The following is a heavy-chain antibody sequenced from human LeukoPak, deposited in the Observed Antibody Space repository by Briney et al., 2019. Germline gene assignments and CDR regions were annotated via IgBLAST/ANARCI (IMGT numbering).Heavy chain of an antibody. CDR1: GFTFDDYA. D-gene: IGHD5-12*01. CDR3: AKGGYSGYDLLPFHY. CDR2: ISGDGGST. Sequence: PGGSLRLSCAASGFTFDDYAMHWVRQAPGKGLEWVSLISGDGGSTYYADSVKGRFTISRDNSKNSLYLQMNSLRTEDTALYYCAKGGYSGYDLLPFHYWGQGTLATVSS. J-gene: IGHJ4*02. V-gene: IGHV3-43*02.